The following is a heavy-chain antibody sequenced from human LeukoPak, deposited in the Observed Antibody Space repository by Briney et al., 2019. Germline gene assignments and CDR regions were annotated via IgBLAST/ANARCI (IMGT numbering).Heavy chain of an antibody. V-gene: IGHV1-8*01. CDR2: MNPNSGNT. CDR3: ARLSYDSSGYQKFDY. CDR1: GYTFTSYD. Sequence: ASVRVSCKASGYTFTSYDINWVRQATGQGLEWMGWMNPNSGNTGYAQKFQGRVTMTRNTSISTAYMELSSLRSEDTAVYYCARLSYDSSGYQKFDYWGQGTLVTVSS. J-gene: IGHJ4*02. D-gene: IGHD3-22*01.